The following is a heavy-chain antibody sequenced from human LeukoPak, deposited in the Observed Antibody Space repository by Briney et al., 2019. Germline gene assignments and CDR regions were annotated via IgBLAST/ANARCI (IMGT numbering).Heavy chain of an antibody. CDR2: ISSSSSYI. Sequence: GGSLRLSCAASGFTFSSYSMNWVRQAPGKGLEWVSSISSSSSYIYYADSVKGRFTISRDNAKNSLYLQMNSLRAEDTVVYYCARDHTVTAGWFDPWGQGTLVTVSS. CDR1: GFTFSSYS. J-gene: IGHJ5*02. D-gene: IGHD4-17*01. CDR3: ARDHTVTAGWFDP. V-gene: IGHV3-21*01.